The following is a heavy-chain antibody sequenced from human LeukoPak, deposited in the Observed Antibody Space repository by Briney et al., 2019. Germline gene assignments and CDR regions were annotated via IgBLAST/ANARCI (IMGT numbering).Heavy chain of an antibody. J-gene: IGHJ4*02. CDR1: GFTFSSYG. Sequence: PGRSLRLSCAASGFTFSSYGMHWVRQAPGKGLEWVAVISYDGSNKYYADSVKGRFTISRDNSKNTLYLQMNSLGAEDTAVYYCAKGSDFGGWYYFDYWGQGTLVTVSS. V-gene: IGHV3-30*18. CDR2: ISYDGSNK. CDR3: AKGSDFGGWYYFDY. D-gene: IGHD6-19*01.